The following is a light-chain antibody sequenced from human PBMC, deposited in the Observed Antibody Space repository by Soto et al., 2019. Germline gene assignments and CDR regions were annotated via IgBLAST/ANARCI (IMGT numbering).Light chain of an antibody. Sequence: QSVLTQPHSASGTPGQRVTISCSGSSSNIGSNSVHWFRQVPGTAPKPLIYSTTYRPSGVPERFSGSKSGTSASLAISGLQSEDEADYYCAAWDDSLNGHVFGAGTKVTVL. CDR2: STT. J-gene: IGLJ1*01. CDR1: SSNIGSNS. V-gene: IGLV1-44*01. CDR3: AAWDDSLNGHV.